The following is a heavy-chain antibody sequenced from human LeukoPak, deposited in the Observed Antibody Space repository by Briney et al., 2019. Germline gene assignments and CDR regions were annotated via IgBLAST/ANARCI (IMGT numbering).Heavy chain of an antibody. CDR3: ARAFRY. V-gene: IGHV3-7*01. J-gene: IGHJ4*02. CDR2: IREDGSEK. CDR1: GFTFSSYG. Sequence: GGSLRLSCAASGFTFSSYGMHWVRQAPGKGLEWVANIREDGSEKYYVDSVKGRFTISRDNAKNSLYLQMNSLRAEDTAVYYCARAFRYWGQGTLVTVSS. D-gene: IGHD2/OR15-2a*01.